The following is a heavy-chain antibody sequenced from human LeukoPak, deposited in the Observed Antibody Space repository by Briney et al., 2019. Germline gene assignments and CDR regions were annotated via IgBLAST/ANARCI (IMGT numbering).Heavy chain of an antibody. V-gene: IGHV3-21*01. D-gene: IGHD4-11*01. Sequence: PGGSLRLSCAASGFTFSSYSMNWVRQAPGKGLEWVSSISSSSSYIYYADSVKGRFTISRDNAKNSLYLQMNSLRAEDTAVYYCARDLTPNYSRYFDYWGQGTLATVSS. CDR1: GFTFSSYS. CDR2: ISSSSSYI. J-gene: IGHJ4*02. CDR3: ARDLTPNYSRYFDY.